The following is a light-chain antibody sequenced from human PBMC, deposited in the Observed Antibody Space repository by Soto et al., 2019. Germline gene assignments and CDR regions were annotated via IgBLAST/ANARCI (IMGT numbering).Light chain of an antibody. J-gene: IGKJ1*01. CDR2: KTS. Sequence: DIHMTQSPSTLSASVGGRVTITCRASQSISSWLAWYQQKPGKAPNLLIYKTSNLESGVPSRFSGSGSGTEFTLTISSLQPDDFATYYCQHYNDYSWTFGQGTKVEIK. CDR1: QSISSW. CDR3: QHYNDYSWT. V-gene: IGKV1-5*03.